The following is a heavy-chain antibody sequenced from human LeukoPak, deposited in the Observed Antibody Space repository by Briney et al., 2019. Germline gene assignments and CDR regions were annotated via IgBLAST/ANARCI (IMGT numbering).Heavy chain of an antibody. CDR2: ISSSGSTI. D-gene: IGHD4-17*01. CDR1: GFTFSDYY. V-gene: IGHV3-11*01. CDR3: ARDDYGDYVPFDY. Sequence: PGGSLRLSCAASGFTFSDYYMSWIRQAPGKGLEWVSYISSSGSTIYYAGSVKGRFTISRDNAKNSLYLQMNSLRAEDTAVYYCARDDYGDYVPFDYWGQGTLVTVSS. J-gene: IGHJ4*02.